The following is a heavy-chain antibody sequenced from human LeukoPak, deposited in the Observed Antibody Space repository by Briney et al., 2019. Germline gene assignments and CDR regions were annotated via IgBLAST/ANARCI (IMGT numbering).Heavy chain of an antibody. CDR3: ARDAAPFDWNHARGAFDY. J-gene: IGHJ4*02. D-gene: IGHD3-9*01. CDR2: ISYDGSNK. CDR1: GFTFSSYA. V-gene: IGHV3-30-3*01. Sequence: GGSLRLSCAASGFTFSSYAMHWVRQAPGKGLEWVAVISYDGSNKYYADSVKGRFTISRDNSKNTLYLQMDSLRAEDTAVYYCARDAAPFDWNHARGAFDYWGQGTLVTVSS.